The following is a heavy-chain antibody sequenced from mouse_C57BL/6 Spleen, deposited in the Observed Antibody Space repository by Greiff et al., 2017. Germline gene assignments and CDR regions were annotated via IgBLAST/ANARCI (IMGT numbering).Heavy chain of an antibody. CDR3: AREVYDYDYFDY. CDR1: GYTFTSYW. V-gene: IGHV1-72*01. D-gene: IGHD2-4*01. Sequence: VQLLQPGAELVKPGASVKLSCKASGYTFTSYWMNWVKQRPGRGLEWIGRLDPNSGGTKYNEKFKSKATLTGDKPSSTAYMQHSSLTSEDSAVYYCAREVYDYDYFDYWGQGTTLTVSS. CDR2: LDPNSGGT. J-gene: IGHJ2*01.